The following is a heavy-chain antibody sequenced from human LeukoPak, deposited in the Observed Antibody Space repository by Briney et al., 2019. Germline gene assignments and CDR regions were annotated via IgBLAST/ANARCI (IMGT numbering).Heavy chain of an antibody. D-gene: IGHD3-22*01. CDR2: IYTSGST. Sequence: PSETLSLTCTVSGGSISSGSYYWSWIRQPAGKGLEWIGRIYTSGSTNYNPSLKSRVTISVDTSKNQFSLKLSSVTAADTAVYYCARDLYDSSGYYFHYFDYWGQGTLVTVSS. J-gene: IGHJ4*02. CDR3: ARDLYDSSGYYFHYFDY. V-gene: IGHV4-61*02. CDR1: GGSISSGSYY.